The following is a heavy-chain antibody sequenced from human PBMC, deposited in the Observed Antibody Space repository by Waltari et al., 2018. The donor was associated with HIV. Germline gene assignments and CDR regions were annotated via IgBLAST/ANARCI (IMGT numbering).Heavy chain of an antibody. D-gene: IGHD3-10*01. Sequence: EVQLVESGGGLVQPGGSLRLSCVASGFTFRSFWMHWVRRAPGKGLVWFSRINTDGSGTDYAGSVKGRFTISRDNAKNTLYLQMNTLRADDMAVYYCVRGSSSWIGVDHWGQGTLVTVSS. CDR2: INTDGSGT. CDR3: VRGSSSWIGVDH. V-gene: IGHV3-74*01. CDR1: GFTFRSFW. J-gene: IGHJ4*02.